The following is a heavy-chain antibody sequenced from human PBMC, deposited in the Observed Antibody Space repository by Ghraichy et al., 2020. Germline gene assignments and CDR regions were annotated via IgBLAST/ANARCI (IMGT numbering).Heavy chain of an antibody. Sequence: GGSLRLSCAASGFTFSSYWMSWVRQAPGKGLEWVANIKQDGSEKYYVDSVKGRFTISRDNAKNSLYLQMNSLRAEDTAVYYCARAEPPSYSSGYFDYWGQGTLVTVSS. J-gene: IGHJ4*02. CDR1: GFTFSSYW. CDR3: ARAEPPSYSSGYFDY. D-gene: IGHD6-19*01. V-gene: IGHV3-7*03. CDR2: IKQDGSEK.